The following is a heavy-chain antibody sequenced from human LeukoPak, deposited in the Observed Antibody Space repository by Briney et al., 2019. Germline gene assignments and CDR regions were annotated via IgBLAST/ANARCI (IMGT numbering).Heavy chain of an antibody. CDR1: GFTFSNAW. CDR3: TTGEYSSSHADY. CDR2: IKSKTDGGTT. D-gene: IGHD6-6*01. Sequence: GGSLRLSCAASGFTFSNAWMSWVRQAPGKGLEWVGRIKSKTDGGTTDYAAPVKGRFTISRDDSKNTLYLQMNSLKTEDTAVYYCTTGEYSSSHADYWGQGTLVTVSS. V-gene: IGHV3-15*01. J-gene: IGHJ4*02.